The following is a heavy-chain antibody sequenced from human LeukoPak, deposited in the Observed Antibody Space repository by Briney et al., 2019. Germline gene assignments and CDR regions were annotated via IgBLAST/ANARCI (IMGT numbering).Heavy chain of an antibody. J-gene: IGHJ4*02. CDR2: ISGSGVST. D-gene: IGHD5-12*01. CDR3: AKARVNSGYVRGASDY. Sequence: GGSLRLSCAASGFTFRSYAMNWVRQAPGKGLEWVSAISGSGVSTYYADPVKGRFTISRDDSKNTLFPQMNSLRAEDTAVYYCAKARVNSGYVRGASDYWGQGSLVTVSS. CDR1: GFTFRSYA. V-gene: IGHV3-23*01.